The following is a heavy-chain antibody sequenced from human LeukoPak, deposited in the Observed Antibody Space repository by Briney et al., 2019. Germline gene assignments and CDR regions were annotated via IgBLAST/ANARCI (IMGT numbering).Heavy chain of an antibody. Sequence: SETLSFTCAVYGGSFSGYYWSWIRQPPGKGLEWIGEINHSGSTNYNPSLKSRVTISVDTSKNQFSLKLSSVTAADTAVYYCAREKYYYDSSGPKPLDYWGQGTLVTVSS. CDR2: INHSGST. J-gene: IGHJ4*02. CDR1: GGSFSGYY. CDR3: AREKYYYDSSGPKPLDY. V-gene: IGHV4-34*01. D-gene: IGHD3-22*01.